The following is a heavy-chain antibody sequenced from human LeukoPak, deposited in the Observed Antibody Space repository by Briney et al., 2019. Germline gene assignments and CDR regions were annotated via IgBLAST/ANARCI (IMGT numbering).Heavy chain of an antibody. D-gene: IGHD2-2*01. V-gene: IGHV1-2*02. CDR1: GYTFTGYY. CDR3: ARSRSTSFGGTD. CDR2: INPNSGGT. Sequence: ASVKVSCKASGYTFTGYYMHWVRPAPGQGLEWMGWINPNSGGTNYAQKFQGRVTMTRDTSISTAYMELSRLRSDDTAVYYCARSRSTSFGGTDWGQGTLVTVSS. J-gene: IGHJ4*02.